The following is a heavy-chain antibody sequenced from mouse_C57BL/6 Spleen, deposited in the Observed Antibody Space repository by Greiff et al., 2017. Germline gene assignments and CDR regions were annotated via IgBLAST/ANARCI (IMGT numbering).Heavy chain of an antibody. CDR1: GYAFSGSW. Sequence: VQLQQSGPELVKPGASVKISCKASGYAFSGSWMNWVKQRPGKGLEWIGRIYPGDGDTNYNGKFKGKATLTADKSSSTAYMQLSSLTSEDSAVYFCARGVQRGWYFDVWGTGTTVTVSS. CDR2: IYPGDGDT. CDR3: ARGVQRGWYFDV. J-gene: IGHJ1*03. V-gene: IGHV1-82*01.